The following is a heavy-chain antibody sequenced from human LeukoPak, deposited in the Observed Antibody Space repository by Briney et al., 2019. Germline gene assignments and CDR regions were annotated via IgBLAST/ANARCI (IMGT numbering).Heavy chain of an antibody. Sequence: PGGSLRLSCAASGLTFSSYEMNWVRQAPGKGLEWVSYISSSGSTIYYADSVKGRFTISRDDAKNSLYLQMNSLRAEDTAVYYCARARGYFDYWGQGTLVTVSS. CDR3: ARARGYFDY. V-gene: IGHV3-48*03. CDR2: ISSSGSTI. J-gene: IGHJ4*02. CDR1: GLTFSSYE.